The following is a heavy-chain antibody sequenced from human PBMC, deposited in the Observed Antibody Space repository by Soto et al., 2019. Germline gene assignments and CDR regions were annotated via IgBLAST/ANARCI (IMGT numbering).Heavy chain of an antibody. CDR3: AKEGLYYDSSGSFPDY. D-gene: IGHD3-22*01. CDR2: ISYDGSNK. V-gene: IGHV3-30*18. J-gene: IGHJ4*02. Sequence: GGSLRLSCAASGFTFSSYGMHWVRQAPGKGLEWVAVISYDGSNKYYADSVKGRFTISRDNSKNTLYLQMNSLRAEDTAVYYCAKEGLYYDSSGSFPDYWGQGTLVTVSS. CDR1: GFTFSSYG.